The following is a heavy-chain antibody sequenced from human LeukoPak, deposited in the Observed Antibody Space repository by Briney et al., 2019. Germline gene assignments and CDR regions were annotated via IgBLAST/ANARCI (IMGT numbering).Heavy chain of an antibody. D-gene: IGHD4-17*01. CDR3: ARDPHGDYDWFDP. CDR1: GGSFSGYY. V-gene: IGHV4-34*01. Sequence: SETLSLTCAVYGGSFSGYYWSWIRQPPGKGLEWIGEINHSGSTNYNPSLKSRVTISVDTSKNQFSLKLSSVTAADTAVYYCARDPHGDYDWFDPWGQGTLVTVSS. J-gene: IGHJ5*02. CDR2: INHSGST.